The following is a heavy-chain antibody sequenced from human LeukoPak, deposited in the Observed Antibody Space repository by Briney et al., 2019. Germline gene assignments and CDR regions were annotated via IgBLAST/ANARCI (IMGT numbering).Heavy chain of an antibody. J-gene: IGHJ3*02. CDR3: VRTYCSTTSCYRDTSDI. V-gene: IGHV4-4*07. D-gene: IGHD2-2*01. Sequence: ASETLSLTCTVSGXSISSYYWSWIRQPAGKGLEWIGRTYTSGSTKYNPSLKSRVTMSVDTSKNQFSLKLSSVTAADTAVYYCVRTYCSTTSCYRDTSDIWGQGTMVTVSS. CDR2: TYTSGST. CDR1: GXSISSYY.